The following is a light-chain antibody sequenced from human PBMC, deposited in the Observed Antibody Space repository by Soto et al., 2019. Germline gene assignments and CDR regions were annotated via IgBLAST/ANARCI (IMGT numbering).Light chain of an antibody. Sequence: EIVMTQSPATLSVSPGERATLSCRASLSIRTNLAWYQHKPGQAPRLLIYGASTRATDIPARFSGSGSGTEFTLTISSLQSEDFAVYYCHQYNLWPWTFGQGTRVEI. CDR1: LSIRTN. V-gene: IGKV3D-15*01. J-gene: IGKJ1*01. CDR2: GAS. CDR3: HQYNLWPWT.